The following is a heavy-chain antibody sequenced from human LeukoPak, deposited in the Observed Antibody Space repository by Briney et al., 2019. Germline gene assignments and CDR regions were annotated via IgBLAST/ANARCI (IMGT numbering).Heavy chain of an antibody. CDR1: GYTFTGYY. Sequence: GASVKVSCKASGYTFTGYYMHWVRQAPGQGLEWMGWTNPNSGGTNYAQKFQGRVTMTRDTSISTAYMELSRLRSDDTAVYYCARVRGYCSSTSCYLFDYWGQGTLVTVSS. D-gene: IGHD2-2*01. J-gene: IGHJ4*02. V-gene: IGHV1-2*02. CDR3: ARVRGYCSSTSCYLFDY. CDR2: TNPNSGGT.